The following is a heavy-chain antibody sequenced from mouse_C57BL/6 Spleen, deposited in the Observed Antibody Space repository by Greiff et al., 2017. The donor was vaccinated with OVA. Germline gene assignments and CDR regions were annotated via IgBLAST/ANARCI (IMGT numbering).Heavy chain of an antibody. J-gene: IGHJ1*03. D-gene: IGHD4-1*01. CDR2: SRNKANDYTT. CDR1: GFTFSDFY. Sequence: EVKLVESGGGLVQSGRSLRLSCAPSGFTFSDFYMEWVRQAPGKGREWIAASRNKANDYTTEYSASVKGRFIVSRDTSQSILYLQMNALRAEDTAIYYCARDSNSFWYFDVWGTGTTVTVSS. CDR3: ARDSNSFWYFDV. V-gene: IGHV7-1*01.